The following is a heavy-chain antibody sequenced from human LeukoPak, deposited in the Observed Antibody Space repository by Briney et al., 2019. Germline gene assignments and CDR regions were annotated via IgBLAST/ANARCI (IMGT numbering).Heavy chain of an antibody. CDR2: IYYIGST. CDR3: ARAPYGDSLFDY. J-gene: IGHJ4*02. D-gene: IGHD4-17*01. V-gene: IGHV4-59*01. Sequence: PSETLSLTCTVSGGSISSYYWTWIRQPPGKGLEWVGYIYYIGSTNYNPSLKSRVTISVDTSKNQFSLKLSSVTAADTAVYYCARAPYGDSLFDYWGQGTLVTVSS. CDR1: GGSISSYY.